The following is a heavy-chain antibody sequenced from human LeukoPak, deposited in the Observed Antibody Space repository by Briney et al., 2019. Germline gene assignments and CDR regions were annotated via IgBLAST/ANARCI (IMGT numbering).Heavy chain of an antibody. CDR2: INPNSGGT. CDR1: GYTFTGYY. V-gene: IGHV1-2*02. D-gene: IGHD3-10*01. J-gene: IGHJ4*02. Sequence: GASVKVSCKASGYTFTGYYMHWGRQAPGQGLEWMGWINPNSGGTNYAQKLQGRVTMTRDTSISTAYMELSRLRSDDTAVYYCARVPKRRLLWFGELDYWGQGTLVTVSS. CDR3: ARVPKRRLLWFGELDY.